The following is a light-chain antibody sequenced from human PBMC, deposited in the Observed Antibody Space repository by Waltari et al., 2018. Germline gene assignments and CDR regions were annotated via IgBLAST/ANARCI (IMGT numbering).Light chain of an antibody. CDR3: QVWDGTNDHPYVV. CDR1: NIGSRG. V-gene: IGLV3-21*02. Sequence: SYVLTQPPSVSVAPGQTAKITCGGSNIGSRGVYWYQQKPGQAPGLVIYDASDRPSGIPDRFSGSNSGSTATLTISRFEAGDEADYYCQVWDGTNDHPYVVFGGGTKLTVL. CDR2: DAS. J-gene: IGLJ2*01.